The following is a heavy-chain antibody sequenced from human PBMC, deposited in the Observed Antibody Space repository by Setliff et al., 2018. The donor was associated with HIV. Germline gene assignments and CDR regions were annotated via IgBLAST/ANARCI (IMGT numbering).Heavy chain of an antibody. D-gene: IGHD2-2*01. J-gene: IGHJ3*02. Sequence: GESLKISCAASGFTFSNYSMHWVRQAPGKGLEWVAVIWYDGSNKYYSDSVKGRFTISRDNSKNKLYLQMNSLRADDTAVYYCAKAWSVILPASIYNAFDIWGQGTMVTVSS. CDR2: IWYDGSNK. CDR1: GFTFSNYS. CDR3: AKAWSVILPASIYNAFDI. V-gene: IGHV3-30*02.